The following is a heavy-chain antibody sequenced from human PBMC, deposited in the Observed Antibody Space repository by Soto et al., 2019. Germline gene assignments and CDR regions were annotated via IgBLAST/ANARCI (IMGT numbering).Heavy chain of an antibody. V-gene: IGHV2-5*02. D-gene: IGHD1-7*01. CDR3: AHSMVRTSYAMDV. J-gene: IGHJ6*02. CDR1: GLSLSSSGVA. CDR2: IYWDDVK. Sequence: QITLKESGPSLVKPTQPLTLTCTCAGLSLSSSGVAVCWIRQPPEKALEWLALIYWDDVKRYSPSLKSRLTITKDTSRNQVVLTMTNMDPVDAGTYYCAHSMVRTSYAMDVWGQGTTVTVSS.